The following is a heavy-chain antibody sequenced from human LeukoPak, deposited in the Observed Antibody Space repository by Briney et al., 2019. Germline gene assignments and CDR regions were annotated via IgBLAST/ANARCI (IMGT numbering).Heavy chain of an antibody. CDR1: GGSIRTSSYY. J-gene: IGHJ5*02. CDR3: VRVVWMDVVNTKGGWFDP. Sequence: SETLSLTCTVSGGSIRTSSYYWGWIRQPPGKGLEWIGNIYYSGATYYNPSLKSRVTISDDTSKNQFSLRLNSVTAADTAVYYCVRVVWMDVVNTKGGWFDPWGQGTLVTVSS. V-gene: IGHV4-39*07. CDR2: IYYSGAT. D-gene: IGHD5-12*01.